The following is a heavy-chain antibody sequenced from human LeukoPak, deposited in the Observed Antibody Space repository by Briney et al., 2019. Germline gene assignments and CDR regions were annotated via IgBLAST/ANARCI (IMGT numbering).Heavy chain of an antibody. CDR1: GGSFSGYY. J-gene: IGHJ5*02. CDR3: ARGQSYCSGGSCYVGNWFDP. V-gene: IGHV4-34*01. Sequence: ASETLSLTCAVYGGSFSGYYWSWIRQPPGKGLEWIGEINHSGSTNYNPSLKSRVTISVDTSKNQFSLKLSSVTAADTAVYYCARGQSYCSGGSCYVGNWFDPWGQGTLVTVSS. D-gene: IGHD2-15*01. CDR2: INHSGST.